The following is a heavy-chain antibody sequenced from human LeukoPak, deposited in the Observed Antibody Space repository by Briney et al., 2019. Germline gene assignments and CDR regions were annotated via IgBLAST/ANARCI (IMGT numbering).Heavy chain of an antibody. D-gene: IGHD2-2*02. CDR3: ASTFCSSTNCYKTPPRNFDY. J-gene: IGHJ4*02. CDR2: IYYSGST. CDR1: GGSLSSYY. Sequence: SETLSLTCTVSGGSLSSYYWSWIRQPPGKGLEWIGYIYYSGSTNYNPSLKSRVTISVDTSKNQFSLILSSVTAADTAVFYCASTFCSSTNCYKTPPRNFDYWGQGTLVTVSA. V-gene: IGHV4-59*08.